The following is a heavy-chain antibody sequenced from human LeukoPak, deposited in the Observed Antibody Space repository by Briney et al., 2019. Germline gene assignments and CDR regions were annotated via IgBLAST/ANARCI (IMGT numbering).Heavy chain of an antibody. CDR1: GGSFSGYY. J-gene: IGHJ4*02. Sequence: SETLSLTCAVYGGSFSGYYWSWIRQPPGKGLEWIGEINHSGSTNYNPSLKSRVTISVDTSKNQFSLKLSSVTAADTAVYYCASRAYYDFWRGYYTLFDYWGQGTLVTVSS. V-gene: IGHV4-34*01. CDR3: ASRAYYDFWRGYYTLFDY. D-gene: IGHD3-3*01. CDR2: INHSGST.